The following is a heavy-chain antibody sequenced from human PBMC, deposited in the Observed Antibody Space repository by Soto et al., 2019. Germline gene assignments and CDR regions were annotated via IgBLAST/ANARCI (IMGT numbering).Heavy chain of an antibody. CDR2: IYDSGST. V-gene: IGHV4-31*03. CDR3: AKRRGAGGHFDY. J-gene: IGHJ4*02. D-gene: IGHD2-15*01. CDR1: GGSISRSGYF. Sequence: SETLSLTCTVSGGSISRSGYFWSWIRQHPGKGLEWIGYIYDSGSTYYNPSLKSRVSLSVDTSKNQFSLNLTSVTAEDTAVYFCAKRRGAGGHFDYWGQGALVTVSS.